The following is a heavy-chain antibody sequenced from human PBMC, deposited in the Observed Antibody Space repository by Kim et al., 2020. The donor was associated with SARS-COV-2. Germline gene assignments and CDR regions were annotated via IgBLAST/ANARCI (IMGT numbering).Heavy chain of an antibody. J-gene: IGHJ6*02. D-gene: IGHD3-10*01. CDR3: ARGQRRLSGSGQRNNYYYYGMDV. CDR1: GGSFSGYY. CDR2: INHSGSA. V-gene: IGHV4-34*01. Sequence: SETLSLTCAVYGGSFSGYYWSWIRQPPGKGLEWIGEINHSGSANYNPSLKSRVTISVDTSKNQFSLKLSSVTAADTAVYYCARGQRRLSGSGQRNNYYYYGMDVWGQGTTVTVSS.